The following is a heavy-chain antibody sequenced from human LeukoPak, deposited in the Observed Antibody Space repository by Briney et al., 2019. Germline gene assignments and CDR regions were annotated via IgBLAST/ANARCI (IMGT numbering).Heavy chain of an antibody. D-gene: IGHD3-22*01. CDR2: IYYSRTT. CDR3: ARLDYYDSKYYFDY. CDR1: GGSISTSLYY. Sequence: PSGTLSLTCTVSGGSISTSLYYWGWIRQPPGKGLEWIGIIYYSRTTYYNPSLRSRVTISIDTSKNQFSLKLRSVTAADTAVYYCARLDYYDSKYYFDYWGQGTLVT. J-gene: IGHJ4*02. V-gene: IGHV4-39*01.